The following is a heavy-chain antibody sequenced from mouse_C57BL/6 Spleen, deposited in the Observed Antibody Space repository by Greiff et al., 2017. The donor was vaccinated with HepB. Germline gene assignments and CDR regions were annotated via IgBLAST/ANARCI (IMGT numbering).Heavy chain of an antibody. J-gene: IGHJ1*03. CDR1: GYAFSSSW. CDR3: ARCTTVVAPYWYFDV. D-gene: IGHD1-1*01. V-gene: IGHV1-82*01. Sequence: VQLQQSGPELVKPGASVKISCKASGYAFSSSWMNWVKQRPGKGLEWIGRIYPGDGDTNYNGKFKGKATLTADKSSSTAYMQLSSLTSEDSAVYFCARCTTVVAPYWYFDVWGTGTTVTVSS. CDR2: IYPGDGDT.